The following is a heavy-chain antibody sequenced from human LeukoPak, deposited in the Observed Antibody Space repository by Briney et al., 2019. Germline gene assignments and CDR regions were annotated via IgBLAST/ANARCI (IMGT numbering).Heavy chain of an antibody. CDR3: AREKQWLVEGFDY. V-gene: IGHV4-34*01. CDR2: INHSGST. Sequence: SETLSLTCAVYGGSFSGYYWSWIRQPPGKGLEWVGEINHSGSTNYNPSLKSRVTISVDTSKNQFSLKLSSVTAADTAVYYCAREKQWLVEGFDYWGQGTLVTVSS. CDR1: GGSFSGYY. D-gene: IGHD6-19*01. J-gene: IGHJ4*02.